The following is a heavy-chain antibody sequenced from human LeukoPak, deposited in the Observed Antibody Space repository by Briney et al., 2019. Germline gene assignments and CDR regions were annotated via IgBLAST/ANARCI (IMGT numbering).Heavy chain of an antibody. CDR1: GYTFTSYY. V-gene: IGHV1-46*01. CDR3: ARGGYCSGGSCYSGAFDI. D-gene: IGHD2-15*01. J-gene: IGHJ3*02. CDR2: INPSGGST. Sequence: VASVTVSCKASGYTFTSYYMHWVRQAPGQGLEWMGIINPSGGSTSYAQKFQGRVTITRDTSASTAYMELSSLRSEDTAVYYCARGGYCSGGSCYSGAFDIWGQGTMVTVSS.